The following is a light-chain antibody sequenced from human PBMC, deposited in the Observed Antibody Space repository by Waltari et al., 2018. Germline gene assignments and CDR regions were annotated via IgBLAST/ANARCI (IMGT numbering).Light chain of an antibody. CDR2: LKSDDSK. Sequence: QPRKGPRYLMKLKSDDSKIKGDGIPHRCAGSSSEAERYLTISSLQSEDEADYYCQTWGSDVGVVFGGGTELTVL. CDR3: QTWGSDVGVV. J-gene: IGLJ2*01. V-gene: IGLV4-69*01.